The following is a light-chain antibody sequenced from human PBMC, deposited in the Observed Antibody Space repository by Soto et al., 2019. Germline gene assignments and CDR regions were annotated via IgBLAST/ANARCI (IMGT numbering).Light chain of an antibody. CDR2: AAS. J-gene: IGKJ1*01. CDR1: QNINNN. V-gene: IGKV1-39*01. CDR3: QQSSTTPET. Sequence: DIQMTQSPSSLSASVGDRVTITCRASQNINNNLNWYQQKPGKAPKLLIFAASILQSGVPSRLSGSGSGTDFTLTISSVHPEDFATSYCQQSSTTPETFGQGTKVEIK.